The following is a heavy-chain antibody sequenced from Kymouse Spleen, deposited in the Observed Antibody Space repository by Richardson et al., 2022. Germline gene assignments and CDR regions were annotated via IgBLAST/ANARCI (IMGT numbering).Heavy chain of an antibody. CDR2: INWNGGST. D-gene: IGHD6-6*01. V-gene: IGHV3-20*d01. CDR3: ARDWKYSSSAYYYYGMDV. CDR1: GFTFDDYG. Sequence: EVQLVESGGGVVRPGGSLRLSCAASGFTFDDYGMSWVRQAPGKGLEWVSGINWNGGSTGYADSVKGRFTISRDNAKNSLYLQMNSLRAEDTALYYCARDWKYSSSAYYYYGMDVWGQGTTVTVSS. J-gene: IGHJ6*02.